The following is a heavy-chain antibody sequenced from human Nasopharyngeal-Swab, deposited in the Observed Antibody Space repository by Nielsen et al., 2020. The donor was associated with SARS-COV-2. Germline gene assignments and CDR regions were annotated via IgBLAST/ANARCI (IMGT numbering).Heavy chain of an antibody. V-gene: IGHV3-7*01. J-gene: IGHJ4*02. D-gene: IGHD2-15*01. CDR3: ARDVGGRDNY. CDR2: VNQDGSAI. Sequence: GGSLRLSCAASGFTFGSYWMNWVRLAPVNRLEWVATVNQDGSAIYHVDSLKGRFTISRDNAKNSLYLQMNSLRADDTAVYYCARDVGGRDNYWGQGALVTVSS. CDR1: GFTFGSYW.